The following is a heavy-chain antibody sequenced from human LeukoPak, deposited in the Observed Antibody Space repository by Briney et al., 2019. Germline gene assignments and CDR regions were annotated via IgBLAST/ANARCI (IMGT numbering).Heavy chain of an antibody. J-gene: IGHJ5*02. D-gene: IGHD6-13*01. CDR1: GYTFTGYY. V-gene: IGHV1-2*02. Sequence: ASVKVSCKASGYTFTGYYMHWVRQAPRQGLEWMGWINPNSGGTNYAQKFQGRVTMTRDTSISTAYMELSRLRSDDKAVYYCAGGDGSSWSGSWFDPWGQGTLVTVSS. CDR3: AGGDGSSWSGSWFDP. CDR2: INPNSGGT.